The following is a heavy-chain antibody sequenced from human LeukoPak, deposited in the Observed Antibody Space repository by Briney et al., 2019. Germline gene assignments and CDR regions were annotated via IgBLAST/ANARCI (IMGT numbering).Heavy chain of an antibody. J-gene: IGHJ3*02. CDR1: GFTFDDYG. V-gene: IGHV3-20*04. D-gene: IGHD3-22*01. CDR3: ARDYIAETYYYDSSGAFDI. Sequence: GGSLRLSCAASGFTFDDYGMSWVRQAPGKGLEWVSGINWNGGSTGYADSVNGRFTISRDNAKNSLYLQMNSLRAEDTALYYCARDYIAETYYYDSSGAFDIWGQGTMVTVSS. CDR2: INWNGGST.